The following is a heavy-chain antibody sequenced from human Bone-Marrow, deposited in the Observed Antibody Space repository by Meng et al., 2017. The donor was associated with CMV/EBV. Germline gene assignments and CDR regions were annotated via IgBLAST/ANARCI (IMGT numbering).Heavy chain of an antibody. CDR3: ARDDNWGPDY. J-gene: IGHJ4*02. Sequence: SVKVSCKASGGTFSSYAISWVRQAPGQGLEWMGGIIPIFGTANYAQKFQGRVTITTDESTSTAYMELSSLRSDDTAMYYCARDDNWGPDYWGQGTLVTFSS. V-gene: IGHV1-69*05. CDR2: IIPIFGTA. D-gene: IGHD7-27*01. CDR1: GGTFSSYA.